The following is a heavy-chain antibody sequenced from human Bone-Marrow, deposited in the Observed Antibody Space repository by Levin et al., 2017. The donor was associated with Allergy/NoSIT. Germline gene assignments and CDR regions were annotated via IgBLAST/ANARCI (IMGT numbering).Heavy chain of an antibody. V-gene: IGHV3-30-3*01. Sequence: GGSLRLSCAASGFTFSNYAMHWVRQAPGMGLEWVAVTSYDGSNKYNADSVKGRFTISRDNSKNTLYLQMNSLRAEDTAVYYCARDGPTIFCSSPSCYGGDFDYWGQGTLVTVSS. J-gene: IGHJ4*02. CDR1: GFTFSNYA. D-gene: IGHD2-2*01. CDR2: TSYDGSNK. CDR3: ARDGPTIFCSSPSCYGGDFDY.